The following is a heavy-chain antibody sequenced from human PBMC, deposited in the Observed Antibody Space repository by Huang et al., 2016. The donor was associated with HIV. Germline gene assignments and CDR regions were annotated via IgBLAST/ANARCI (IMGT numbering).Heavy chain of an antibody. CDR2: ISPRFGTM. D-gene: IGHD3-16*01. V-gene: IGHV1-69*13. J-gene: IGHJ3*01. CDR1: GGSFNNFG. Sequence: QVQLVQSGAEVRKPGSSVKVSCRASGGSFNNFGINWARQAPGQGLEWMGGISPRFGTMNDAQRFQGRVTITADETTGVVYMELSSLRSDDTAVYFCAKRGGAWGSPYAFDLWGPGTMVTVSS. CDR3: AKRGGAWGSPYAFDL.